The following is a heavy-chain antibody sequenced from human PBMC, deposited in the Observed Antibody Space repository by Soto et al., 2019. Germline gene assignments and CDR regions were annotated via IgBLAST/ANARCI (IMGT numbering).Heavy chain of an antibody. Sequence: EVHLLESGGGLVQPGGSLRLSCAASGFTFSGYTMNWVRQAPGKGLEWVAVIGNSGDGTHYADSVKGRFTISRDNSKNTLYLQVESLRAEDTAVYYCVKDVWDYWGQGVLVTVSS. V-gene: IGHV3-23*01. CDR2: IGNSGDGT. J-gene: IGHJ4*02. D-gene: IGHD2-21*01. CDR1: GFTFSGYT. CDR3: VKDVWDY.